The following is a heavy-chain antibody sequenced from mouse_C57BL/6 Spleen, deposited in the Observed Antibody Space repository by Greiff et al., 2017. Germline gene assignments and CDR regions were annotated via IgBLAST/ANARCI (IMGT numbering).Heavy chain of an antibody. CDR2: ISRGGDYT. V-gene: IGHV5-9-1*02. CDR3: TRDLGYSLEDYAMDG. CDR1: GFTFSSYA. Sequence: DVKLVESGAGLVKPGGSLKLSCAASGFTFSSYAMSWVRQTPEQRLEWVAYISRGGDYTYYADTMKGRFTISRDNARNTLYLQMSSLTSEDTCMYYCTRDLGYSLEDYAMDGGGQGTSVTVSS. D-gene: IGHD2-3*01. J-gene: IGHJ4*01.